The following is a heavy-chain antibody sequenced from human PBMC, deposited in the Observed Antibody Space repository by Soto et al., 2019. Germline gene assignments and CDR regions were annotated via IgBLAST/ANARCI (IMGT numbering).Heavy chain of an antibody. CDR1: GGHSNSYS. D-gene: IGHD3-3*01. J-gene: IGHJ4*02. CDR3: ARDWRQMSRGGFFDY. CDR2: IVPLSGTP. Sequence: QVRLVQSGAEVKKPGSSVKLSCKVSGGHSNSYSIAWVRQAPGQGLQWLGTIVPLSGTPNHAHKFQGRVTITADTSTNTAYLELSSLRYEDTAIYYCARDWRQMSRGGFFDYWGQGSLVTISS. V-gene: IGHV1-69*06.